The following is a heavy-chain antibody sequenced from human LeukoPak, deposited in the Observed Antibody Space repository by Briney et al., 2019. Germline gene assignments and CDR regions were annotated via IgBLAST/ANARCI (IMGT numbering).Heavy chain of an antibody. Sequence: SQTLSLTCTVSGGSISSGDYYWSWIRQPPGKGLEWIGYIYYSGSTYYSPSLKSRVTISVDTSKNQFSLKLSSVTAADTAVYYCARTFHYCGRTICSPDASDIWGQGTMVTVSS. CDR2: IYYSGST. V-gene: IGHV4-30-4*08. CDR1: GGSISSGDYY. CDR3: ARTFHYCGRTICSPDASDI. J-gene: IGHJ3*02. D-gene: IGHD2-2*01.